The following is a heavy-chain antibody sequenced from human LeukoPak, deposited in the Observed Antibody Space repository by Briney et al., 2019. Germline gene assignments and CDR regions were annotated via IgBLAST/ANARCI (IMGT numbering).Heavy chain of an antibody. CDR3: ARDLADGYNPGTYYYGMDV. CDR1: GYTFTTYG. Sequence: ASVKVSCKASGYTFTTYGISWVRQAPGQGLEWMGWVSAYNGNTNYAQKLQGRVTMTTDTSANTAYMELGSLRSDDTAVYYCARDLADGYNPGTYYYGMDVWGQGTTVTVSS. V-gene: IGHV1-18*01. CDR2: VSAYNGNT. J-gene: IGHJ6*02. D-gene: IGHD5-24*01.